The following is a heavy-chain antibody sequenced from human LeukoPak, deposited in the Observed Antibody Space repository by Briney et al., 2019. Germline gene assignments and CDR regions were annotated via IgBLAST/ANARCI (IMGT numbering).Heavy chain of an antibody. J-gene: IGHJ5*02. CDR3: ARAGLSGSGPYNWFDP. D-gene: IGHD6-25*01. CDR1: GYTFSSYE. CDR2: ISSSGRTI. Sequence: GGSLRLSCAASGYTFSSYEMNWVRQAPGKGLEWVSYISSSGRTIHYADSVKGRFTISRDNAKNSLHLQMNSLRVEDTAVYYCARAGLSGSGPYNWFDPWGQGTLVTVSS. V-gene: IGHV3-48*03.